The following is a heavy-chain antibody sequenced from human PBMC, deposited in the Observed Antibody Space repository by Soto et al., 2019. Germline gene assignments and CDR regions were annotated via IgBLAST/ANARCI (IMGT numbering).Heavy chain of an antibody. V-gene: IGHV1-3*05. D-gene: IGHD2-8*01. J-gene: IGHJ6*02. CDR1: GYTFTSYA. Sequence: QVQVVQSGAEEKKPGASVKVSCKASGYTFTSYAMHWVRQAPGQRLAWMGWINAGNGNTKYSQKFQGRVTITRDTSASTAYMELSSLRSEDTAVYYCARSLGYCTNGVCPMDVWGQGTTVTVSS. CDR2: INAGNGNT. CDR3: ARSLGYCTNGVCPMDV.